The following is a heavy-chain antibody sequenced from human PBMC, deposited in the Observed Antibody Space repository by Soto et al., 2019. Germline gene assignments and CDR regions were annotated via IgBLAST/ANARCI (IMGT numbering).Heavy chain of an antibody. Sequence: SETLSLTCTVSGDSVSSGSYYWSWIRQPPGKGLEWIGYIYYSGNTNYNPSLKNRVTISVATSKNQFSLKLNSVTAADTALYYCARPPNDNWPLNYWGQGILVTVSS. CDR3: ARPPNDNWPLNY. D-gene: IGHD1-1*01. V-gene: IGHV4-61*01. CDR2: IYYSGNT. CDR1: GDSVSSGSYY. J-gene: IGHJ4*02.